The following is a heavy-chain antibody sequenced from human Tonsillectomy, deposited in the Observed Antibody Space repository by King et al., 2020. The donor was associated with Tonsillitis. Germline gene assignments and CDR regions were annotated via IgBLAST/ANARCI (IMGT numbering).Heavy chain of an antibody. CDR1: GYSFRDHW. V-gene: IGHV5-10-1*03. CDR2: IDPKDSFI. D-gene: IGHD2-15*01. Sequence: VQLVESGVEVKKPGESLRISCKGSGYSFRDHWISWVRQMPGKSLEWMGRIDPKDSFITYNPSFEGHIIISVYRSINTAYLQWSSLKASDTAMYDCARHAGQDDLDWRSWFDPWGQGTLISVSS. J-gene: IGHJ5*02. CDR3: ARHAGQDDLDWRSWFDP.